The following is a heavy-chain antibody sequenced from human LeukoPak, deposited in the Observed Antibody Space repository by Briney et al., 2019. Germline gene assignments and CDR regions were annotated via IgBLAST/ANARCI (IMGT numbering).Heavy chain of an antibody. D-gene: IGHD3-10*01. CDR2: IYYSGST. CDR3: ARSLWFGDQASPNFWFDP. Sequence: KPSETLSLTCTVSGGSISSYYWSWIRQPPGKGLEWIGYIYYSGSTNYNPSLKSRVTISVDTSKNQFSLKPSSVTAADTAVYYCARSLWFGDQASPNFWFDPWGQGTLVTVSS. CDR1: GGSISSYY. V-gene: IGHV4-59*08. J-gene: IGHJ5*02.